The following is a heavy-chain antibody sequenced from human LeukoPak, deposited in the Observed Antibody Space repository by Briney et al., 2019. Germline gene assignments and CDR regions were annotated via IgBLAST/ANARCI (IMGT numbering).Heavy chain of an antibody. CDR3: VKDPELLWFGELSWFDP. CDR2: IRYDGSNK. Sequence: SGGSLRLSCAASGFTFSSYGMHWVRQAPGKGLEWVAFIRYDGSNKYYADSVKGRSTISRDNSKNTLYLQMNSLRAEDTAVYYCVKDPELLWFGELSWFDPWGQGTLVTVSS. D-gene: IGHD3-10*01. V-gene: IGHV3-30*02. J-gene: IGHJ5*02. CDR1: GFTFSSYG.